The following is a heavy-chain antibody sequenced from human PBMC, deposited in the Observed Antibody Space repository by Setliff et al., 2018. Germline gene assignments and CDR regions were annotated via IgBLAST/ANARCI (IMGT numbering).Heavy chain of an antibody. D-gene: IGHD3-3*01. CDR2: IYYSGST. CDR1: GGSFSGYY. J-gene: IGHJ6*03. CDR3: ARGAQRLEWLQYYYYYYMDV. V-gene: IGHV4-59*01. Sequence: NPSETLSLTCAVYGGSFSGYYWSWIRQPPGKGLEWIGYIYYSGSTNYNPSLKSRVTISVDTSKNQFSLQLSSVTAADTAVYYCARGAQRLEWLQYYYYYYMDVWGKGTTVTVSS.